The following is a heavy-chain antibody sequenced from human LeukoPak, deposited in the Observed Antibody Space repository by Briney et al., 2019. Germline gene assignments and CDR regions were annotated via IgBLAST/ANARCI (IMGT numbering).Heavy chain of an antibody. J-gene: IGHJ4*02. D-gene: IGHD2-2*01. CDR3: SGRDSSRSPRAY. CDR1: GLTFTDFW. Sequence: PGGSLRLSCAASGLTFTDFWMNWVRLAPGRGLESLANIKPDGNEKYYVDSVKGRFAISRDNAKNEVYLEINSLRAEDTGVYYCSGRDSSRSPRAYWGQGTLVSVSS. CDR2: IKPDGNEK. V-gene: IGHV3-7*01.